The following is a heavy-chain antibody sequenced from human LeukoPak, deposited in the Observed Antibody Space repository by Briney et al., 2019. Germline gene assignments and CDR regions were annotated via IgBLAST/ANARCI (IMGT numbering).Heavy chain of an antibody. CDR3: ARTQYYYDSSGYYAY. Sequence: GASVKVSCKASGYSFTSHYMHWVRQAPGQGLEWLGLINPSGGSTSYAQKFQGRVTMTRDMSTSTVYMELSSLRSEDTAVYYCARTQYYYDSSGYYAYWGQGTLVTVSS. D-gene: IGHD3-22*01. V-gene: IGHV1-46*01. J-gene: IGHJ4*02. CDR2: INPSGGST. CDR1: GYSFTSHY.